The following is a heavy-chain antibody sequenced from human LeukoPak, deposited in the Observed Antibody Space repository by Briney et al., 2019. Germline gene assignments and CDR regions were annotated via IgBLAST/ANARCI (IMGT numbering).Heavy chain of an antibody. CDR2: IRQDGSQK. CDR1: GFTFSSYW. CDR3: AQDGLQGWFDP. Sequence: GGSLRLSCAASGFTFSSYWMSWVRQAPGKGLEWVATIRQDGSQKYYVDSVKGRFTISRDNSKNTLYLQMNSLRAEDTAVYYCAQDGLQGWFDPWGQGTLVTASS. V-gene: IGHV3-7*01. J-gene: IGHJ5*02. D-gene: IGHD5-24*01.